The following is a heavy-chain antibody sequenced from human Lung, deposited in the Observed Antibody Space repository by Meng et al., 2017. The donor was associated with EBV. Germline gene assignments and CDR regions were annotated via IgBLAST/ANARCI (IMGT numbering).Heavy chain of an antibody. CDR1: GGSISSGDYY. CDR3: AREWCSGGSCYPDY. D-gene: IGHD2-15*01. V-gene: IGHV4-30-4*01. CDR2: FYYSGST. Sequence: VQLQESGPVLVQPSGPLSLSCTFSGGSISSGDYYWSWIRQPPGKGLEWIGYFYYSGSTYYNPSLKSRVTISVDTSKNQFSLKLSSVTAADTAVYYCAREWCSGGSCYPDYWGQGTLVTVSS. J-gene: IGHJ4*02.